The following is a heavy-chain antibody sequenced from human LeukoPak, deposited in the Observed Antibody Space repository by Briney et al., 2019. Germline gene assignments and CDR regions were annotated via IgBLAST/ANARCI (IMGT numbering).Heavy chain of an antibody. D-gene: IGHD3-10*01. CDR1: GFTFSSYA. CDR3: AKGTMGRGFGY. J-gene: IGHJ4*02. CDR2: ISGSGGNT. V-gene: IGHV3-23*01. Sequence: GGSLRLSCAASGFTFSSYAMNWVRQAPGKGLEWVSAISGSGGNTYYADSVKGRFTISRDNSKNTLYLQMNSLRAEDTAVYYCAKGTMGRGFGYWGQGTLVTVSS.